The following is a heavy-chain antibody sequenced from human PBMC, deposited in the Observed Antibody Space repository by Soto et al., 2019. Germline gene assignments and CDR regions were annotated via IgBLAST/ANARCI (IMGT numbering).Heavy chain of an antibody. Sequence: GSLRLSCAGSGFSFSSYSMNWVRQAPGKGLEWVSYINANSNYKYYADSWKGRFTISRDNAKNSLYLQMNSLRADDTAVYYCARDSITVFGGGMDVWGRGTTVTVSS. V-gene: IGHV3-21*06. CDR1: GFSFSSYS. J-gene: IGHJ6*02. CDR2: INANSNYK. CDR3: ARDSITVFGGGMDV. D-gene: IGHD3-3*01.